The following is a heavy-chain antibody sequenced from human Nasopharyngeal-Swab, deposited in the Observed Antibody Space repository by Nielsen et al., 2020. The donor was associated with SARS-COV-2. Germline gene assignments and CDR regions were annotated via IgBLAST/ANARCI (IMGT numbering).Heavy chain of an antibody. V-gene: IGHV3-53*01. CDR1: GFTFSSYG. D-gene: IGHD4-23*01. CDR2: IYSGGST. J-gene: IGHJ4*02. CDR3: ARGRGNSLL. Sequence: GESLKISCAASGFTFSSYGMHWVRQAPGKGLEWVSVIYSGGSTYYADSVKGRFTISRDNSKNTLYLQMNSLRAEDTAVYYCARGRGNSLLWGQGTLVTVSS.